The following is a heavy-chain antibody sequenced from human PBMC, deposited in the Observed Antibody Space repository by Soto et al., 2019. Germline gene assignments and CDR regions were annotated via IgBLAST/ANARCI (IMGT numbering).Heavy chain of an antibody. V-gene: IGHV3-49*04. D-gene: IGHD1-26*01. J-gene: IGHJ3*02. CDR1: GFTFGDYA. Sequence: GGSLRLSFTASGFTFGDYAMSWVRQAPGKGLEWVGFIRSKAYGGTTEYAASVEGRFTISRDDSKSIAYLQMNSLKTEDTAVYYCTRAERVGATRGAFDIWGQGTMVTVSS. CDR3: TRAERVGATRGAFDI. CDR2: IRSKAYGGTT.